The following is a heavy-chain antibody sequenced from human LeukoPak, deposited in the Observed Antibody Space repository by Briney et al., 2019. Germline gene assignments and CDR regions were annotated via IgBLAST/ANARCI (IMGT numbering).Heavy chain of an antibody. CDR2: ISAYNGNT. V-gene: IGHV1-18*04. CDR3: ARALGDWFDR. CDR1: GYTFTGYY. Sequence: ASVKVSCKASGYTFTGYYMHWVRQAPGQGLEWMGWISAYNGNTNYAQKLQGRVTMTTDTSTSTAYMELRSLRSDDTAVYYCARALGDWFDRGGQGTLVTVSS. J-gene: IGHJ5*02. D-gene: IGHD3-16*01.